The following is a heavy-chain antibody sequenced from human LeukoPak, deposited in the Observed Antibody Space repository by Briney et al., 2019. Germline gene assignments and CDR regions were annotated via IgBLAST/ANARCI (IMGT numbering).Heavy chain of an antibody. V-gene: IGHV3-30*18. CDR2: ISYDGSNK. Sequence: GRSLRLSCAASGSTFSSYGMHWVRQAPGKGLEWVAAISYDGSNKFYADSVKGRFTISRDNSKKKLYLQMNSLRAEDTAVYYCAKDPPLYFDWPEGYFQHWGQGTLVTVSS. J-gene: IGHJ1*01. CDR3: AKDPPLYFDWPEGYFQH. CDR1: GSTFSSYG. D-gene: IGHD3-9*01.